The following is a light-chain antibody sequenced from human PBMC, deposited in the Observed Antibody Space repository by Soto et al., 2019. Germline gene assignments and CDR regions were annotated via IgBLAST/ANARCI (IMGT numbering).Light chain of an antibody. V-gene: IGKV3-20*01. CDR2: GAS. CDR1: QSVSSSY. Sequence: EIVLPPSPATLSLSPGDTATLSCRASQSVSSSYLAWYQQKPGQAPRLLIYGASSRATGIQDRFSGSGSGTEFTLTIRRLEPEDVAVYYCQQYGSSPTFGQGTKVDIK. CDR3: QQYGSSPT. J-gene: IGKJ1*01.